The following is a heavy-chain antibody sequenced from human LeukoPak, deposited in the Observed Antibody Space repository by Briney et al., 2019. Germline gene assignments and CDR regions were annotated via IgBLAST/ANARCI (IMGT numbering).Heavy chain of an antibody. CDR1: GDSISNYY. V-gene: IGHV4-59*01. CDR3: ARATNYDLWSAYYHHMDV. D-gene: IGHD3-3*01. J-gene: IGHJ6*04. Sequence: SETLSLTCTVSGDSISNYYWSWLRQPPGKGLEWIGFIYYSGSTNYNPSLKSRVTISVDTSKNQFSLKLTSVTAADAAVYYCARATNYDLWSAYYHHMDVWGKGTTVTVSS. CDR2: IYYSGST.